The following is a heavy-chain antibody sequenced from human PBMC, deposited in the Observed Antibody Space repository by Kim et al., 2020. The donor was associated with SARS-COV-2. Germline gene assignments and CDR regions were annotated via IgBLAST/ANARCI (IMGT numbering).Heavy chain of an antibody. Sequence: SVKVSCKASGGTFSSYAISWVRQAPEQGLEWMGRIIPILGIANYAQKFQGRVTITADKSTSTAYMELSSLRSEDTAVYYCASDSSGYSDAFDIWGQGTM. V-gene: IGHV1-69*04. CDR2: IIPILGIA. CDR1: GGTFSSYA. CDR3: ASDSSGYSDAFDI. J-gene: IGHJ3*02. D-gene: IGHD3-22*01.